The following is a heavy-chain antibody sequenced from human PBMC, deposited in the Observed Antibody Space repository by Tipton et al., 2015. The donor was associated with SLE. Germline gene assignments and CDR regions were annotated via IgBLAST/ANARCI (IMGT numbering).Heavy chain of an antibody. V-gene: IGHV3-30-3*01. Sequence: SLRLSCAASGFTFSSYWMHWVRQAPGKGLEWVAVISYDGSNKYYADSVKGRFTISRDNSKNTLYLQMNSLRAEDTAVYYCARDRVLSSSPKYYYGMDVWGQGTTVTVSS. CDR1: GFTFSSYW. J-gene: IGHJ6*02. CDR3: ARDRVLSSSPKYYYGMDV. D-gene: IGHD6-6*01. CDR2: ISYDGSNK.